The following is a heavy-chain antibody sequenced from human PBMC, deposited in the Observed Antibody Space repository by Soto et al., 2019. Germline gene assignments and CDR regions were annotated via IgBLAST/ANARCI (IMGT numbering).Heavy chain of an antibody. CDR1: GYSFSSYW. CDR3: AIQGTDAEGFDY. Sequence: PGESLKISCKGSGYSFSSYWIGWVRQTPGKGLELMGIIYPGDSDTRYSPSFRGQVTISADKSISTAFLQWSSLKASDTAMYYCAIQGTDAEGFDYWGPGTLVTVSS. J-gene: IGHJ4*02. V-gene: IGHV5-51*01. CDR2: IYPGDSDT.